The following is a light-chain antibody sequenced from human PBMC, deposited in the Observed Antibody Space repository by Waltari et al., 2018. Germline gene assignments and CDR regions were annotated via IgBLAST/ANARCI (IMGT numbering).Light chain of an antibody. V-gene: IGKV3-20*01. CDR3: QHYLRLPVT. Sequence: EIVLTQSPGTLSLSLGERATLSCRASQGVSRALTWYQQKPGQAPRLLIFGASTRGTDIPDRFSGSGSGTDFSLTISRLGPDDFAVYYCQHYLRLPVTFGQGTTVEI. CDR2: GAS. CDR1: QGVSRA. J-gene: IGKJ1*01.